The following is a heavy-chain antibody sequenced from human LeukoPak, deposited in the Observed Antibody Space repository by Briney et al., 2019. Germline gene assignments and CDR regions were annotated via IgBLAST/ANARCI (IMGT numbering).Heavy chain of an antibody. D-gene: IGHD2-2*02. CDR1: GYTFGSYD. Sequence: ASVKVSCKASGYTFGSYDINWVRQATGQGLEWMGWMYADSGNTGYAQKFQGRVTMTRNTSITIAYMELTSLTSDDTAVYYCARGSFRGFCIDTSCYTVNYWGQGTLVTVSS. CDR3: ARGSFRGFCIDTSCYTVNY. J-gene: IGHJ4*02. CDR2: MYADSGNT. V-gene: IGHV1-8*01.